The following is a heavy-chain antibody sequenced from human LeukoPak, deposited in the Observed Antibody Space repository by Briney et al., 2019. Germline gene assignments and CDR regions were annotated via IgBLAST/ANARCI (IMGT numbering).Heavy chain of an antibody. Sequence: SQTLSLTCAISGDSVSSNSATWNWFRQSPSRGLECLGGTYYRSKWYNDYAISVKSRITINPDTSKNQFSLQLNSVTPEDTAMYYCARYVTSGRSFDSWGQGTLVTVSS. CDR2: TYYRSKWYN. CDR3: ARYVTSGRSFDS. D-gene: IGHD2/OR15-2a*01. V-gene: IGHV6-1*01. CDR1: GDSVSSNSAT. J-gene: IGHJ4*02.